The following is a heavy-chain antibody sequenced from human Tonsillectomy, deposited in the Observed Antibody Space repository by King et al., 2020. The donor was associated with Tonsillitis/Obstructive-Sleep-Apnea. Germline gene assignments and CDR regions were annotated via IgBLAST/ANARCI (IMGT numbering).Heavy chain of an antibody. V-gene: IGHV1-46*01. D-gene: IGHD4-11*01. CDR1: GYTFTNYY. Sequence: QLVQSGAEVRKPGASVMISCKASGYTFTNYYMNWVRQAPGQGLEWMGIIKASGGSTSYAQKFQGRVTMTRDTSTSSVYMELSSLRSEDTAVYYCARTYDYSPYYYYYGMDVWGQGTTVTVSS. J-gene: IGHJ6*02. CDR2: IKASGGST. CDR3: ARTYDYSPYYYYYGMDV.